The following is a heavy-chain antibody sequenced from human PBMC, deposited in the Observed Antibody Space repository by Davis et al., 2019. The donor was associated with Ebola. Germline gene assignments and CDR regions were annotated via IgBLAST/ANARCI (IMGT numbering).Heavy chain of an antibody. J-gene: IGHJ4*02. CDR2: IKQDGSEK. D-gene: IGHD6-19*01. Sequence: GGSLRLSCAASGFTFSSYAMSWVRQTPGKGLEWVANIKQDGSEKYYVDSVKGRFTISRDNAKNSLYLQMNSLRAEDTAVYYCARGSGRLTPFDYWGQGTLVTVSS. V-gene: IGHV3-7*03. CDR1: GFTFSSYA. CDR3: ARGSGRLTPFDY.